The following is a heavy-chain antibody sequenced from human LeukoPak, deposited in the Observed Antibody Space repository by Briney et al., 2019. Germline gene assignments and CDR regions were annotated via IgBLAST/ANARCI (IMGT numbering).Heavy chain of an antibody. CDR3: ARGDQDFDF. D-gene: IGHD2-15*01. V-gene: IGHV6-1*01. CDR2: VYYRSKWSK. Sequence: SQTLSLTCGISGDSVSSKSVWNWIRQSPSRGLEWLGRVYYRSKWSKNYAVSVKSRITINPDTSTNLFSLQLSSVTAEDTAVYYCARGDQDFDFWGQGTLVTVSS. CDR1: GDSVSSKSV. J-gene: IGHJ4*02.